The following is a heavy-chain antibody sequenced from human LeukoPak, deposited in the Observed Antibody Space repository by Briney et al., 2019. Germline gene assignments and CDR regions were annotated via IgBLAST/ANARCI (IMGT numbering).Heavy chain of an antibody. CDR1: GYSISSAYY. J-gene: IGHJ3*02. D-gene: IGHD6-13*01. Sequence: SETLSLTCTVSGYSISSAYYWGWIRQPPGQGLEWIGSINHGGTTYYNPSLNSRVTLSVDMSKNQFSLRVNSVTAADTAVYYCARGLGFLIGSIWYPDAFDIWGQGAMVTVSS. CDR3: ARGLGFLIGSIWYPDAFDI. CDR2: INHGGTT. V-gene: IGHV4-38-2*02.